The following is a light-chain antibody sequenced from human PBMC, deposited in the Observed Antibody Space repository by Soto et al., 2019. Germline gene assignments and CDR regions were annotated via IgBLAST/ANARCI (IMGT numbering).Light chain of an antibody. V-gene: IGKV2-28*01. CDR3: KQVLQSPYT. J-gene: IGKJ2*01. CDR1: QSLLKSNGHSY. CDR2: VGS. Sequence: DIVMTHSPLSLPVTPGEPASISCRSSQSLLKSNGHSYLDWYLQKPVQSPHLLIYVGSNRASGFTDRISGRASCTDFTLESSRVEAEDVGVYYCKQVLQSPYTCGQGTKLEIK.